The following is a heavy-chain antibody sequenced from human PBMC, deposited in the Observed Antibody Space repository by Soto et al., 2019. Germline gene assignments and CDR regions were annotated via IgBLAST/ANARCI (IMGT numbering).Heavy chain of an antibody. J-gene: IGHJ4*02. CDR3: VQDLWNDIYDC. D-gene: IGHD1-1*01. CDR1: GFSVSTYA. CDR2: ITGGRGPT. Sequence: EVQLLESGGDLVQPGGSLRLSCSASGFSVSTYAMTWVRQSPGEGLEWVATITGGRGPTYYADSVKGRFTVSRDDSMNILYLRMTSLRADDSSISYCVQDLWNDIYDCWGQGTLVTVSS. V-gene: IGHV3-23*01.